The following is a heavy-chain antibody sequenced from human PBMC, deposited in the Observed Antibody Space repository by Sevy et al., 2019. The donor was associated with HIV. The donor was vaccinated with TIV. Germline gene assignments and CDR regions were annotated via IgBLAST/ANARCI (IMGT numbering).Heavy chain of an antibody. CDR2: ISYSGST. CDR1: GGSISSDSFL. J-gene: IGHJ6*02. V-gene: IGHV4-39*01. D-gene: IGHD3-3*02. CDR3: ARHLHFYGIDV. Sequence: SETLSLTCTVSGGSISSDSFLWGWIRQPPGEGLSWIGSISYSGSTYYDPSLKSRITVDVDTSKKQFSLELRSVTAADTAMYYCARHLHFYGIDVWGPGTTVTVSS.